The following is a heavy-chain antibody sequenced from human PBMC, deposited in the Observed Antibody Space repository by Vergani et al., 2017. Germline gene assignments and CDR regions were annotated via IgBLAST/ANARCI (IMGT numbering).Heavy chain of an antibody. CDR2: ISNSGNTI. J-gene: IGHJ4*02. CDR3: VRDRRSIPGGQYYRFDS. V-gene: IGHV3-11*01. CDR1: GFSFSDHY. Sequence: QVQLVESGGGLVKPGGSLRLSCAASGFSFSDHYMTWIRQAPGKGLEWVSYISNSGNTIEYADSVKGRFSISRDNAKSSLFLQMDSLRAEDTAVYYCVRDRRSIPGGQYYRFDSWGRGTLVTVSS. D-gene: IGHD2-15*01.